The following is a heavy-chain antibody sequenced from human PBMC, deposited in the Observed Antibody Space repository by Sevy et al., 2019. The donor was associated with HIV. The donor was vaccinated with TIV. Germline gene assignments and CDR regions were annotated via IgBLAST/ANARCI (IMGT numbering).Heavy chain of an antibody. Sequence: ASVKVSCKASGYTFTGYYMHWVRQAPGQGLEWMGWINPKSGGTNYAQKFRGWVTMTRDTSISTAYMELSRLRSDDTAVYYCAGANSPCSGGSCYPMVFDYWGQGTLVTVSS. CDR2: INPKSGGT. CDR3: AGANSPCSGGSCYPMVFDY. D-gene: IGHD2-15*01. J-gene: IGHJ4*02. V-gene: IGHV1-2*04. CDR1: GYTFTGYY.